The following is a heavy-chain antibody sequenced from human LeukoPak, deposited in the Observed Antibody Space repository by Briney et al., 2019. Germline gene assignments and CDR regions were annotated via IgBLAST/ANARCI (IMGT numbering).Heavy chain of an antibody. V-gene: IGHV3-33*08. J-gene: IGHJ4*02. CDR3: ARVGAAAGTMDY. CDR1: GFTFSSYG. CDR2: IWYDGSRK. D-gene: IGHD6-13*01. Sequence: GGSLRLSCAASGFTFSSYGMHWVRQAPGKGLGWVAVIWYDGSRKYYTDSVKGRFTISRDNSKNTLYLQMNSLRAEDTAVYYCARVGAAAGTMDYWGQGTLVTVSS.